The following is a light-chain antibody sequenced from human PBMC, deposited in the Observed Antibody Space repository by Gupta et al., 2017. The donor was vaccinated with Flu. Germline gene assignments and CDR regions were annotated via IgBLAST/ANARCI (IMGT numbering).Light chain of an antibody. CDR1: SSDVGGYNY. J-gene: IGLJ3*02. CDR3: SSYAGSNNWV. CDR2: EVS. Sequence: SVTISCTGTSSDVGGYNYVSWYQQHPGEAPNLMIYEVSKRPSGVPDRFSGSKSGNTASLTVSGLQAEDEANYYCSSYAGSNNWVFGGGTTLTVL. V-gene: IGLV2-8*01.